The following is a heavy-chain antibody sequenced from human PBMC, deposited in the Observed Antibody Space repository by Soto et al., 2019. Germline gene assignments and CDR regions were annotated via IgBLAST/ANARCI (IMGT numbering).Heavy chain of an antibody. J-gene: IGHJ4*02. Sequence: QVQLQESGPGLVKPSETLSLTCAVFGDSMDNNSWWSWVRQSPGKGLEWIGEVTRSGSTNYNPSLKSRVTISIDTSNKHLSLNLSSVTAADTAVYYCARQNVSRFYGEVDFFDYWGLGTLVTVSS. CDR3: ARQNVSRFYGEVDFFDY. D-gene: IGHD4-17*01. CDR2: VTRSGST. V-gene: IGHV4-4*02. CDR1: GDSMDNNSW.